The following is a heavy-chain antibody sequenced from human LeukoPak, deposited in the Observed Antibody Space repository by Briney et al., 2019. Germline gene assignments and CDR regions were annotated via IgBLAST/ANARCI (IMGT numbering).Heavy chain of an antibody. D-gene: IGHD4-17*01. CDR1: GFTFSIYA. V-gene: IGHV3-23*01. J-gene: IGHJ4*02. Sequence: GGSLRLSCAASGFTFSIYAMSWVRQAPGKGLEWVSAISGSGGSTYYADSVKGRFTISRDNSKNTLYLQMNSLRAEDTAVYYCAKVPLSSYGAHPGDYWGQGTLVTVPS. CDR2: ISGSGGST. CDR3: AKVPLSSYGAHPGDY.